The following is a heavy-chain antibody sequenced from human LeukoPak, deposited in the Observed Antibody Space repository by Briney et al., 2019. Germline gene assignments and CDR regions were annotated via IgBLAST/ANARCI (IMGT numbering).Heavy chain of an antibody. CDR3: ARNPGYSGYDTEDY. Sequence: SETPSLTCAVYGGSFSGYYWSWIRQPPGKGLEWIGEINHSGSTNYNPSLKSRVTISVDTSKNQFSLKLSSVTAADTAVYYCARNPGYSGYDTEDYWGQGTLVTVSS. J-gene: IGHJ4*02. CDR1: GGSFSGYY. V-gene: IGHV4-34*01. D-gene: IGHD5-12*01. CDR2: INHSGST.